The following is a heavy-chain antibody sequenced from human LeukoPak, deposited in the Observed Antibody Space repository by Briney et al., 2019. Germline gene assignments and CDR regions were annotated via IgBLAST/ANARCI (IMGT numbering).Heavy chain of an antibody. J-gene: IGHJ3*02. D-gene: IGHD3-16*02. V-gene: IGHV4-59*01. CDR1: GGSISTYY. CDR3: ARSLRLGELSGDAFDI. Sequence: SETLSLTCTVSGGSISTYYWSWIRQPPGKGLEWIGYIYYSVSTDYNPSLKSRVTISVDTSKNQFSLKLSSVTAADTAVYYCARSLRLGELSGDAFDIWGQGTMVTVSS. CDR2: IYYSVST.